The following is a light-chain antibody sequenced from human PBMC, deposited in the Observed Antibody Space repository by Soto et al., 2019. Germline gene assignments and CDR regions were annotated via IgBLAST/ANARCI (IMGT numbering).Light chain of an antibody. CDR2: DNN. J-gene: IGLJ2*01. CDR1: SSNIGAGYD. CDR3: QSSVISLSDVV. V-gene: IGLV1-40*01. Sequence: QSVLTQPPSVSGAPGQGVSISCTGSSSNIGAGYDVHWYQQLPGTAPKLLIYDNNNRPSGVPDRFSGSKSGTSASLAITGRQAEDEAEHSCQSSVISLSDVVFGGGTKLPVL.